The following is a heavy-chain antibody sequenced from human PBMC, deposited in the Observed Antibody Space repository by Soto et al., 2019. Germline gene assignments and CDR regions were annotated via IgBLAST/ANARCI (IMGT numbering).Heavy chain of an antibody. CDR3: ARDQYYDFWSGYPFPYYYYGMDV. J-gene: IGHJ6*02. D-gene: IGHD3-3*01. Sequence: ASVKVSCKASGYTFTSYGISWVRQAPGQGLEWMGWISAYNGNTNYAQKLQGSVTMTTDTSTSTAYMELRSLRSDDTAVYYCARDQYYDFWSGYPFPYYYYGMDVWGQGTTVTVSS. CDR1: GYTFTSYG. CDR2: ISAYNGNT. V-gene: IGHV1-18*04.